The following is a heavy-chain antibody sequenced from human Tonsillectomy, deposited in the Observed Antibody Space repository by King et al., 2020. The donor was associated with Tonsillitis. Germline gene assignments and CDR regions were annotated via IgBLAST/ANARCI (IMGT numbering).Heavy chain of an antibody. J-gene: IGHJ4*02. CDR3: ARTVWGFNYPFDS. D-gene: IGHD3-16*01. V-gene: IGHV4-31*03. CDR2: IYYSGST. CDR1: GGSINSGGYY. Sequence: QVQLQESGPGLVKPSQTLSLTCTVSGGSINSGGYYWSWLRQHPGKGLEWIGYIYYSGSTYYNPSLQSRLFISVDTSENQFSLKLSSVTAADTAVYYCARTVWGFNYPFDSWGQGTLVTVSS.